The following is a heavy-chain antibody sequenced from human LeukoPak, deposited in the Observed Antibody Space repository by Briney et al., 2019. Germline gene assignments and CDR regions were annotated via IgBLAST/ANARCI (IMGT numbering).Heavy chain of an antibody. V-gene: IGHV4-34*01. D-gene: IGHD2-21*02. CDR2: INHSGST. Sequence: SETLSLTCAVYGGSFSGYYWSWIRQPPGKGLEWIGEINHSGSTNYNPSLKSRVTISVDTSKNQFSLKLSSVTAADTAVHYCARGGPYCGGDCSRGYYYYYYMDVWGKGTTVTVSS. CDR3: ARGGPYCGGDCSRGYYYYYYMDV. J-gene: IGHJ6*03. CDR1: GGSFSGYY.